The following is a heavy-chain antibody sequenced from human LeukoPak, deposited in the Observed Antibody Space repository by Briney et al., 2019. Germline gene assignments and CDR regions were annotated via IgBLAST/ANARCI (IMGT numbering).Heavy chain of an antibody. CDR1: GGTSSTYV. CDR3: ASGFRYSGSLGGSADAFDI. Sequence: SVKVSCKASGGTSSTYVISWVRQAPGQGLEWMGVIIPIFGTTNYAQRFQGRVTITADKSTSTAYMELSSLRSEDTAVYYRASGFRYSGSLGGSADAFDIWGQGTMVTVSS. V-gene: IGHV1-69*06. J-gene: IGHJ3*02. D-gene: IGHD1-26*01. CDR2: IIPIFGTT.